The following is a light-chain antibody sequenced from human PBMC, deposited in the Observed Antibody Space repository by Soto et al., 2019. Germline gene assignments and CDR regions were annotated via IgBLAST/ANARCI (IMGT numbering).Light chain of an antibody. Sequence: EIVLTQSPGTLSLSPGERATLSCRASQSVSSSFLGWYQQKPGQAPRLLIYGASSRATGIPDRFSGSGSGTDFTLTISSLEPEDFAVYYCQQCYNWPQWTFGQGTKVDIK. J-gene: IGKJ1*01. V-gene: IGKV3D-20*02. CDR2: GAS. CDR1: QSVSSSF. CDR3: QQCYNWPQWT.